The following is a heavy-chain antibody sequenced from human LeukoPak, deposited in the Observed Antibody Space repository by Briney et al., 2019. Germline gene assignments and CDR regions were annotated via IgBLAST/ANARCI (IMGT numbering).Heavy chain of an antibody. Sequence: SETLSLTCSVSGGSISSYYWSWLRQPPGKGLEWIGYTHYSGSTNYNPSLKSRVTISVDTSRSQFSLKLSSVTAADTAVYYCARVYYSRSYDYWYFDIWGRGTLVTVSS. CDR1: GGSISSYY. D-gene: IGHD6-13*01. CDR3: ARVYYSRSYDYWYFDI. CDR2: THYSGST. V-gene: IGHV4-59*01. J-gene: IGHJ2*01.